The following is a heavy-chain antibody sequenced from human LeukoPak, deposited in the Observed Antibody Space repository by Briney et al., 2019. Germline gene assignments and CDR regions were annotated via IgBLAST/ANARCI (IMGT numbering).Heavy chain of an antibody. CDR2: IYSGGST. CDR3: ARDVLAVAGTAYYGVDV. V-gene: IGHV3-66*01. D-gene: IGHD6-19*01. J-gene: IGHJ6*02. CDR1: GFTVSSNY. Sequence: PGGSLRLSCAASGFTVSSNYMSWVRQAPGKGLEWVSVIYSGGSTYYADSVKGRFTISRDNSKNTLYLQMNSLRAEDTAVYYCARDVLAVAGTAYYGVDVWGQGTTVTISS.